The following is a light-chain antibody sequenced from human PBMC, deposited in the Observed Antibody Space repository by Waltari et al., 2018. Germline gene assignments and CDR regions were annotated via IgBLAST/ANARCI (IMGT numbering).Light chain of an antibody. Sequence: DIQMTQSPSTLSASVGDRVTITCRASQSVSRWVAWYQQKPGKAPRLLISTASSGQGGVPSRFSGSGSGTVFTLTIAGLQPDDFATYYCQQYDDYLPLTFGGGTKVEI. V-gene: IGKV1-5*03. CDR1: QSVSRW. CDR3: QQYDDYLPLT. J-gene: IGKJ4*01. CDR2: TAS.